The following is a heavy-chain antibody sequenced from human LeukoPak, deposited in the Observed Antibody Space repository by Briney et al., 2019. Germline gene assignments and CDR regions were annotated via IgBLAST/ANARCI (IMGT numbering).Heavy chain of an antibody. J-gene: IGHJ5*02. CDR1: XGTFTSYA. V-gene: IGHV1-69*15. CDR2: IIPISGTT. CDR3: ARKLRLGGNWFDP. Sequence: SXXTSXGTFTSYAITWVRQAPGQGLEWMGKIIPISGTTNYAQKFQGRVTFTADESTSTAYMELSSLRSEDTALYYCARKLRLGGNWFDPWGQGTLVTVSS. D-gene: IGHD1-26*01.